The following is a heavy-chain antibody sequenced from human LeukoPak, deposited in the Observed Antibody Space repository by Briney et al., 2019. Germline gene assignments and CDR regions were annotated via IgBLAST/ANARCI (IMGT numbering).Heavy chain of an antibody. CDR2: INPDGSTT. J-gene: IGHJ4*02. CDR1: GFTFSRYW. CDR3: ARDRAVAGLFDN. Sequence: GGSLRLSCAASGFTFSRYWIHWVRQAPGKGLEWVSRINPDGSTTTYADSVKGRFTISRDNAKNTVYLQMNGLRAEDTAVYYCARDRAVAGLFDNWGQGTLVTVSS. V-gene: IGHV3-74*01. D-gene: IGHD6-19*01.